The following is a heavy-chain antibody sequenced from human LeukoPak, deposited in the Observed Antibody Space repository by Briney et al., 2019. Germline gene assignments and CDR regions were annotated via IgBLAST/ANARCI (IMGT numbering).Heavy chain of an antibody. CDR1: GGTFSSYG. CDR2: ISAYNGNT. D-gene: IGHD3-10*01. V-gene: IGHV1-18*01. J-gene: IGHJ5*02. CDR3: ARDIYSYYGSGSYRWFDP. Sequence: ASVKVSCKASGGTFSSYGISWVRQAPGQGLEWMGWISAYNGNTNYAQKLQGRVTMTTDTSTSTVYMELRSLRSDDTAVYYCARDIYSYYGSGSYRWFDPWGQGTLVTVSS.